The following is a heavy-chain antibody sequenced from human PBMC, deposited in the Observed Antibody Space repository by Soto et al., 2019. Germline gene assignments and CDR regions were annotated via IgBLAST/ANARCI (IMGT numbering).Heavy chain of an antibody. J-gene: IGHJ4*02. CDR1: GFTFSSYG. D-gene: IGHD6-19*01. CDR3: ARGAVAGTFDY. V-gene: IGHV3-33*01. Sequence: QVQLVESGGGVVQPGRSLRLSCAASGFTFSSYGMHWVRQAPGKGLEWVAVIWYDGSNKYYADSVKGRFTISRDNSKNTLYPQMNSLRAEDTAVYYCARGAVAGTFDYWGQGTLVTVSS. CDR2: IWYDGSNK.